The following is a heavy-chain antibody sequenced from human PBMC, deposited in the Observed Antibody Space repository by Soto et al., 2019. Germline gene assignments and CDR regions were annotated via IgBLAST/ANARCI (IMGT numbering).Heavy chain of an antibody. Sequence: ASVKVSCKASGYTFTRSVISWVRQAPGQGLEWMGWINPNSGGTNYAQKFQGWVTMTRDTSISTAYMELSRLRSDDTAVYYCAREGGGPDRNFDYWGQGTLVTVSS. CDR3: AREGGGPDRNFDY. D-gene: IGHD2-15*01. J-gene: IGHJ4*02. V-gene: IGHV1-2*04. CDR2: INPNSGGT. CDR1: GYTFTRSV.